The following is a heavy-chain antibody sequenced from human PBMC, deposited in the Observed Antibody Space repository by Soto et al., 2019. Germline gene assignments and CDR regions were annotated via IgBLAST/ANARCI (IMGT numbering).Heavy chain of an antibody. Sequence: SETLSLTCTVSGGSISSGGYYWSWIRQHPGKGLEWIGYIYYSGSTYYNPSLKSRVTISVDTSKNQFSLKLSSVTAADTAVYYCARDTGPITMIPYGAFDIWGQGTMVTVSS. CDR1: GGSISSGGYY. CDR3: ARDTGPITMIPYGAFDI. D-gene: IGHD3-22*01. J-gene: IGHJ3*02. CDR2: IYYSGST. V-gene: IGHV4-31*03.